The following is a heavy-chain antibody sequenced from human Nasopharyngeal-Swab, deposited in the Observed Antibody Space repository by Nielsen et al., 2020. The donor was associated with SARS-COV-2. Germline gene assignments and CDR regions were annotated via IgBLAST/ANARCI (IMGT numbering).Heavy chain of an antibody. D-gene: IGHD3/OR15-3a*01. J-gene: IGHJ4*02. CDR1: RFTFRSYW. CDR3: AKEMGLVGGIANSLFDY. CDR2: ISGNTFTT. V-gene: IGHV3-23*01. Sequence: GESLKISCVASRFTFRSYWMTWVRQAPGKGLEWVSSISGNTFTTYYTNSVKGRFTISRDNSKNTLSLQMNSLRAEDTAVYYCAKEMGLVGGIANSLFDYWGQGTLVTVSS.